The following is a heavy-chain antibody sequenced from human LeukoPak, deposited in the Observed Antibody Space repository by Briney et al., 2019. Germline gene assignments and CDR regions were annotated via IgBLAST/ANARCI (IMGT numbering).Heavy chain of an antibody. V-gene: IGHV4-34*01. Sequence: SETLSLTCTVSGGSISNYYWSWIRQPPGKGLEWIGEINHSGSTNYNPSLKSRVTISVDTSKNQFSLKLSSVTAADTAVYYCARLLIVVVPAAQNWFDPWGQGTLVTVSS. CDR1: GGSISNYY. J-gene: IGHJ5*02. CDR3: ARLLIVVVPAAQNWFDP. CDR2: INHSGST. D-gene: IGHD2-2*01.